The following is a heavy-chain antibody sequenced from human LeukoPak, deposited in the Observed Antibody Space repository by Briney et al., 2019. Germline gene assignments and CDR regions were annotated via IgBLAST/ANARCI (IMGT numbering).Heavy chain of an antibody. CDR3: ARGRYSSSWYRY. Sequence: SETLSLTCTVSGGSISSYYWSWIRQPPGKGLEWIGYIYYSGSTNYNPSLKSRVTISVDTSKNQFSLKLSSVTAADTAVYYRARGRYSSSWYRYWGQGTLVTVSS. J-gene: IGHJ4*02. CDR2: IYYSGST. V-gene: IGHV4-59*01. D-gene: IGHD6-13*01. CDR1: GGSISSYY.